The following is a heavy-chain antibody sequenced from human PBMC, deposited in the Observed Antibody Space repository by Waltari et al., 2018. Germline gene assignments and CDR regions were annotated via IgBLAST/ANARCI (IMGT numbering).Heavy chain of an antibody. CDR3: ARDSYGDYNFDY. V-gene: IGHV3-30-3*01. D-gene: IGHD4-17*01. CDR2: ISYDGSNK. J-gene: IGHJ4*02. CDR1: GFTFSSSA. Sequence: QVQLVESGGGVVQPGRSLRLSCADSGFTFSSSAMHWVRQAPGKGLEWVAVISYDGSNKYYADSVKGRFTISRDNSKNTLYLQMNSLRAEDTAVYYCARDSYGDYNFDYWGQGTLVTVSS.